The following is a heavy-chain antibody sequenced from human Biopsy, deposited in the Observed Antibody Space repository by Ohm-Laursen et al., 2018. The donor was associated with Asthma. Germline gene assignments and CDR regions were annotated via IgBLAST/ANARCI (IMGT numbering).Heavy chain of an antibody. CDR3: ARAGESDLVGGLDV. D-gene: IGHD2-21*01. Sequence: SLRLSCTASGFTFSTYGMHWVRQAPGKGLEWVAFIAWDGINSYYADSVKGRFTVSRDNSRNTLYLQKNSLRADDTAVYYCARAGESDLVGGLDVWGQGTTVIVS. CDR2: IAWDGINS. V-gene: IGHV3-30*03. J-gene: IGHJ6*02. CDR1: GFTFSTYG.